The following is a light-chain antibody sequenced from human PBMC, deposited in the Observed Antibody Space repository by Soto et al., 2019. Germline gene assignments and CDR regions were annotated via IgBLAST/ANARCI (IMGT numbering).Light chain of an antibody. CDR3: QQRSNWPPMDT. V-gene: IGKV3-11*01. CDR2: DAS. J-gene: IGKJ2*01. Sequence: EIVLTQSPATLSLSPGERATLSCRASQSVSSNLAWYQQKPGQAPRLLIYDASNRATGIPARFSGSGSGTDFTLTISSLEPEDFAVYYCQQRSNWPPMDTFGQGTKLEIK. CDR1: QSVSSN.